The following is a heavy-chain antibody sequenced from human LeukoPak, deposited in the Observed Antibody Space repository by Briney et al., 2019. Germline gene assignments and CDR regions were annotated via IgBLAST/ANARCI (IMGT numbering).Heavy chain of an antibody. J-gene: IGHJ5*02. CDR2: INHSGST. CDR1: GVSFSGYY. CDR3: ARVGSSWYTSTRGNWFDP. V-gene: IGHV4-34*01. Sequence: SETLSPTCAVYGVSFSGYYWSWIRQPPGKGLEWIGEINHSGSTNYNPSLKSRVTISVDTSKNQFSLKLSSVTAADTAVYYCARVGSSWYTSTRGNWFDPWGQGTLVTVSS. D-gene: IGHD6-13*01.